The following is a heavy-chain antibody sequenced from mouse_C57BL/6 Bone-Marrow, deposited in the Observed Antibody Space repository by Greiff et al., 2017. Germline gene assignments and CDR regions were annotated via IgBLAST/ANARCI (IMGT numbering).Heavy chain of an antibody. CDR1: GYTFTSYW. Sequence: QVQLQQPGAELVMPGASVKLSCKASGYTFTSYWMHWVKQRPGQGLEWIGEIDPSDSYTNYNQKFKGKSTLTVDKSSSTAYMQLSSLTSEDSAVYYCARDDYDRRFAYWGQGTLVTVSA. V-gene: IGHV1-69*01. CDR3: ARDDYDRRFAY. D-gene: IGHD2-4*01. CDR2: IDPSDSYT. J-gene: IGHJ3*01.